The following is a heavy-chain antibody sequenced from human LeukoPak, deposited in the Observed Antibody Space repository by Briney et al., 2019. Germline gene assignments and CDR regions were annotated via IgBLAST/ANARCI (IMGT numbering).Heavy chain of an antibody. J-gene: IGHJ4*02. CDR1: GFSFHYYA. CDR2: ISNDGANE. D-gene: IGHD3-10*01. V-gene: IGHV3-30-3*01. CDR3: ARPIDNGSGSYYFPY. Sequence: GGSLRLSCAASGFSFHYYAMHWVRQAPGKGLEWVAVISNDGANEYYADSVKGRLTISRDNSKNTLYMEMSSLRPEDTAVYYCARPIDNGSGSYYFPYWGQGTLVTVSS.